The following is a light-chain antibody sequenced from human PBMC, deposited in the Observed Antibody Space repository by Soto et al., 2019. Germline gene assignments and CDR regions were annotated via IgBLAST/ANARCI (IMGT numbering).Light chain of an antibody. Sequence: EIVMTQSPATLSVSPGERATLSCRASQSVSSNLAWYQQKPGQAPRLLIYDVSTRATGIPARFSGSGSGTEFTLTISSLQSEDFAVYYCQQGTFGGGTKVEIK. CDR2: DVS. V-gene: IGKV3-15*01. J-gene: IGKJ4*01. CDR3: QQGT. CDR1: QSVSSN.